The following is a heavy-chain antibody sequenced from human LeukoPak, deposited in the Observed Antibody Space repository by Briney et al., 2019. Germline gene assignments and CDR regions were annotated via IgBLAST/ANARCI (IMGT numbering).Heavy chain of an antibody. CDR3: ARVMDFWSGTNWFDP. J-gene: IGHJ5*02. V-gene: IGHV4-59*01. CDR1: GGSISSYY. Sequence: RASETLSLTCTVSGGSISSYYWSWLRQPPGKGREWIGYMYYSGSTNYNPSLKSRVTISVDTSKNQFSLKLSSVTAADTAVYYCARVMDFWSGTNWFDPWGQGTLVTVSS. CDR2: MYYSGST. D-gene: IGHD3-3*01.